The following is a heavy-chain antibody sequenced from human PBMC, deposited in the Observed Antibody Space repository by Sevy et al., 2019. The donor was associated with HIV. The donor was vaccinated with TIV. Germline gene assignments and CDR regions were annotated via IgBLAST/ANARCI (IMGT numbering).Heavy chain of an antibody. Sequence: ASVKVSCKVSGSTLTKLSMHWVREVPGKGLESMVSFDPEDGETIYAQKVQGRVTMTEDTSTDTAYMVLSSLRSEDTAVYYCATTKDYYDSSGSPFDYWGQGTLVTVSS. D-gene: IGHD3-22*01. CDR1: GSTLTKLS. J-gene: IGHJ4*02. V-gene: IGHV1-24*01. CDR3: ATTKDYYDSSGSPFDY. CDR2: FDPEDGET.